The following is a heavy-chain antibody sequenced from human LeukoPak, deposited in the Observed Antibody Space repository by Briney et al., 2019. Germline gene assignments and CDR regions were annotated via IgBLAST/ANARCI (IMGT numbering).Heavy chain of an antibody. J-gene: IGHJ4*02. V-gene: IGHV1-46*01. D-gene: IGHD3-22*01. CDR3: ARGDYYDSSGYYYGPDY. CDR1: GYTFTSYY. CDR2: INPSGGST. Sequence: ASVKVSCKASGYTFTSYYMHWVRQAPGQGLEWMGIINPSGGSTSYAQKFQGRVTMTRDTSTSTAYMELSSLRSEDTAVYYCARGDYYDSSGYYYGPDYWGQGTLVTVSS.